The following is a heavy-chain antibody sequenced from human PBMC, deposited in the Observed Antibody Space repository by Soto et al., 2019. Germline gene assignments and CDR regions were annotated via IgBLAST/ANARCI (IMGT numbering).Heavy chain of an antibody. J-gene: IGHJ4*02. CDR1: GGSISSYY. CDR2: IYYSGST. D-gene: IGHD3-16*01. Sequence: SETLSLTCTVSGGSISSYYWSWIRQPPGKGLEWIGYIYYSGSTNYNPSLKSRVTISVDTSKNQFSLKLSSVTAADTAVYYCARGQSDYVWGSYGYWGQGTLVTVSS. CDR3: ARGQSDYVWGSYGY. V-gene: IGHV4-59*01.